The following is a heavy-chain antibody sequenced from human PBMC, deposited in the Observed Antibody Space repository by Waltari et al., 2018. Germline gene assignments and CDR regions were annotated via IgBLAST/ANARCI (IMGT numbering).Heavy chain of an antibody. CDR1: VASFAVGVSS. J-gene: IGHJ2*01. CDR3: ARAVFDYDHGWYFDL. V-gene: IGHV4-61*02. D-gene: IGHD3-22*01. Sequence: QVQLQESGPDLLKPSQTLSLPALSPVASFAVGVSSGAGIRRPAGKGLEWIGRIYTSGSTNYNPSLKSRVTISVDTSKNQFSLKLSSVTAADTAVYYCARAVFDYDHGWYFDLWGRGTLVTVSS. CDR2: IYTSGST.